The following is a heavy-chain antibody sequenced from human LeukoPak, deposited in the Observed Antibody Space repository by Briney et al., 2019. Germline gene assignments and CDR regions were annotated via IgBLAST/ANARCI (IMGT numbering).Heavy chain of an antibody. D-gene: IGHD6-13*01. J-gene: IGHJ4*02. CDR3: VKVNPAGFFEF. CDR2: IGWNSGGI. Sequence: PGGSLRLSCAASGFTFDGYAMHWVRQAPGKGLEWVSGIGWNSGGIGYADSVKGRITISRDNAKNSLYLQMNSLKPEDTALYYCVKVNPAGFFEFWGQGTLVTVSS. CDR1: GFTFDGYA. V-gene: IGHV3-9*01.